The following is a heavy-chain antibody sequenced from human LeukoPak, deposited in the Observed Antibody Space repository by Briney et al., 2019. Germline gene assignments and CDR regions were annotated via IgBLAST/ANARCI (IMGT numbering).Heavy chain of an antibody. V-gene: IGHV4-30-4*01. Sequence: SETLSLTCTVSGGSISSGDYYWSWIRQPPGKGLEWMGYIYYSGSTYYNPSLKSRVTISVDTSKNQFSLKLSSVTAADTAVYYCARGKRDTYYYDSSGYPNFDYWGQGTLVTVSS. D-gene: IGHD3-22*01. CDR1: GGSISSGDYY. CDR2: IYYSGST. J-gene: IGHJ4*02. CDR3: ARGKRDTYYYDSSGYPNFDY.